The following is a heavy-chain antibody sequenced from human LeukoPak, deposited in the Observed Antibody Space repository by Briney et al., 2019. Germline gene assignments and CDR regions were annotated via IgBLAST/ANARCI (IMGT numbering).Heavy chain of an antibody. D-gene: IGHD2-21*02. J-gene: IGHJ5*02. Sequence: GSLRLSCAASGFTFSNAWMSWVRQAPGKGLEWIGSIYYSGSTYYNPSLKSRVTISVDTSKNQFSLKLSSVTAADTAVYYCARQVVTRFDPWGQGTLVTVSS. CDR3: ARQVVTRFDP. V-gene: IGHV4-38-2*01. CDR1: GFTFSNAW. CDR2: IYYSGST.